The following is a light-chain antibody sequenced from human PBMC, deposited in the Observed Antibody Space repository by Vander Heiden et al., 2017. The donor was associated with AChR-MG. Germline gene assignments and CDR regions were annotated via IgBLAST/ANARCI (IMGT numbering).Light chain of an antibody. CDR2: DAS. CDR1: QTIIFNY. Sequence: ILLTQSPGTLSLSPGRRATLSCRASQTIIFNYLAWYQQKPGQAPRLLIYDASSRATGIPDRFSGSGSGTDFTLTISRLEPEDAAVYYCQQDGTSPDTFGQGTKIEIK. V-gene: IGKV3-20*01. J-gene: IGKJ2*01. CDR3: QQDGTSPDT.